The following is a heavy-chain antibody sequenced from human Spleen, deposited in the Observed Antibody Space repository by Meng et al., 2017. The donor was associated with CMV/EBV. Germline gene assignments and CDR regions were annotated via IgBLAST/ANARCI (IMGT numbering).Heavy chain of an antibody. CDR1: GGSISSAGYH. CDR3: ARVGPTGWFDP. CDR2: IHHSGNT. V-gene: IGHV4-30-4*08. J-gene: IGHJ5*02. Sequence: TVSGGSISSAGYHWIWIRQPPGKGLEYLGYIHHSGNTYYSPSFKSRLAMSVDTSKNQFSLRVNSMTVADTAVYFCARVGPTGWFDPWGQGTLVTVSS. D-gene: IGHD1-1*01.